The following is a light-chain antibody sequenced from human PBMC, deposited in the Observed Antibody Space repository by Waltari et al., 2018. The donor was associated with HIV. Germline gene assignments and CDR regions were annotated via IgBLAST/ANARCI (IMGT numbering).Light chain of an antibody. CDR2: DVI. J-gene: IGLJ2*01. Sequence: QSALTPPPSASGSPGQSVPPSCTAHSSDVGVYHHVSWHQQHRGKAPKLMIDDVIKRPSGVPDRFSGSKSGNTASLTVSGLQPEDEADYYCSSHAGSKVVFGGGTRLTVL. V-gene: IGLV2-8*01. CDR1: SSDVGVYHH. CDR3: SSHAGSKVV.